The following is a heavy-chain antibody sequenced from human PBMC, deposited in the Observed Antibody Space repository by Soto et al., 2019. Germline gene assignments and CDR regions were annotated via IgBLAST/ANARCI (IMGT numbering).Heavy chain of an antibody. V-gene: IGHV1-8*01. J-gene: IGHJ4*02. Sequence: QVQLVQSGAEVRKPGASLKVSCEASGYTFTSYDTYCVRQATGNGLEWMGWLNTNTGNSGYAQKFQGRITVTSDTSIHTVHMELSSLRSEDTAVYYCARRAESNGWNGFGSDKYYFDFWGQGTLVTVSS. CDR2: LNTNTGNS. CDR1: GYTFTSYD. D-gene: IGHD6-19*01. CDR3: ARRAESNGWNGFGSDKYYFDF.